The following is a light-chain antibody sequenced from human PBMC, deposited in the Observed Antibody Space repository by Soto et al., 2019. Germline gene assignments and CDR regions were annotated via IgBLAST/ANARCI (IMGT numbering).Light chain of an antibody. J-gene: IGKJ5*01. CDR2: AAS. CDR1: QSVSSN. V-gene: IGKV3-11*01. Sequence: EIVITQSPATLSVSPGERATLSCRASQSVSSNLAWYQQKPGQAPRLLIYAASTRATGIPARFSGSGSGTDFTLTISSLAPEDFAVYYCQHRSNWPPGFGQGTRLEIK. CDR3: QHRSNWPPG.